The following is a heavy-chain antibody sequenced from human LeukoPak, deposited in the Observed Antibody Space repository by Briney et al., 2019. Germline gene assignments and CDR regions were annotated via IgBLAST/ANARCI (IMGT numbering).Heavy chain of an antibody. CDR3: ARGKRGYSSSWYDY. V-gene: IGHV4-39*07. CDR1: GDSISRSNYY. Sequence: SETLSLTCTVSGDSISRSNYYWGWIRQPPGKGLEWIGSIYYRRRNDYNPSLKSRVTISVDTSKNQYSLDLSSVTAADTAVYYCARGKRGYSSSWYDYWGQGTLVTVSS. J-gene: IGHJ4*02. D-gene: IGHD6-13*01. CDR2: IYYRRRN.